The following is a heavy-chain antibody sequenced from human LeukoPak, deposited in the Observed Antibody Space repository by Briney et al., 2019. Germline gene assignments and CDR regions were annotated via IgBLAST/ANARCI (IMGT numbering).Heavy chain of an antibody. CDR3: AKHRMWLVGLES. CDR1: GVSISSDNY. J-gene: IGHJ1*01. V-gene: IGHV4-39*01. D-gene: IGHD6-19*01. Sequence: SETLSLTCIVSGVSISSDNYWGWIRQSPGKGLELIGSAHFSGATHYNPSLKSRVAITLDTSKNQFSLKLNSVTAADTAIYYCAKHRMWLVGLESWGQGTLVTVSS. CDR2: AHFSGAT.